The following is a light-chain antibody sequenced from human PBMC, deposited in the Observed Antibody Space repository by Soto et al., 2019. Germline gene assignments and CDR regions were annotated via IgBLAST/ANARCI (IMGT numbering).Light chain of an antibody. CDR1: QSVTNTF. V-gene: IGKV3D-20*02. CDR2: DAS. Sequence: EIVFKQSPCTLSLSPGERATLSCRASQSVTNTFLAWYQQKPGQAPRLLIYDASNRATGIPVRFSGSGSGTDFTLTISSLEPEDFAVYYCQQRSNWPPLTFGGGTKVDVK. CDR3: QQRSNWPPLT. J-gene: IGKJ4*01.